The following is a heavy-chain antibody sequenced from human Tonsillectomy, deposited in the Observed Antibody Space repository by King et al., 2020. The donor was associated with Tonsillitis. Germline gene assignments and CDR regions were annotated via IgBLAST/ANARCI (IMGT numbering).Heavy chain of an antibody. CDR1: GFTFSNYA. J-gene: IGHJ4*02. V-gene: IGHV3-23*03. CDR2: IYTSDSST. Sequence: EVQLVESGGGLVQPGGSLRLSCAASGFTFSNYAMSWVRQAPGKGLEWVSVIYTSDSSTDYVDSVKGRFTISRDNSKNTLYLQMNSLRVEDTAVYYCARGYGSGTYYFDYWGQGTLVTVSS. D-gene: IGHD3-10*01. CDR3: ARGYGSGTYYFDY.